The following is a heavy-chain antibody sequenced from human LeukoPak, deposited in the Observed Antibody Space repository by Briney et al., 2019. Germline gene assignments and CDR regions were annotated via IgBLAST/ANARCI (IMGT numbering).Heavy chain of an antibody. V-gene: IGHV4-59*01. Sequence: PSETLSLTCTDTRDSISSYYWSCIRQPPGKGMEWIGYIYYSGSTNYNPSLKSRVTISVDTSKNQFSLKLISVTAADTAVYYCAREGIAAAGTIGSSWFDPWGQGTLVTVSS. CDR2: IYYSGST. J-gene: IGHJ5*02. CDR3: AREGIAAAGTIGSSWFDP. D-gene: IGHD6-13*01. CDR1: RDSISSYY.